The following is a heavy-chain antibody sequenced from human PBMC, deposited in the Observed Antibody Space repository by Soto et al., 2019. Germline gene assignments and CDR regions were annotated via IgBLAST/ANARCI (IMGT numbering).Heavy chain of an antibody. J-gene: IGHJ4*02. CDR1: GFTFSSYS. CDR3: ARTSFIAVAGTSSY. CDR2: ISSSSSTI. Sequence: EVQLVESGGGLVQPGGSLRLCCAASGFTFSSYSMNWVRQAPGKGLEWVSYISSSSSTIYYADSVKGRFTISRDNAKNSLYLRMNSLRDEDTAVYYCARTSFIAVAGTSSYWGQGTLVTVSS. V-gene: IGHV3-48*02. D-gene: IGHD6-19*01.